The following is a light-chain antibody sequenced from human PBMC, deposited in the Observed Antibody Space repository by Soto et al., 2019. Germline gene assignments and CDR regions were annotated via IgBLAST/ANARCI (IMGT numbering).Light chain of an antibody. CDR3: QQANNFPLT. Sequence: EIQMTQSPSSVSASAGDRVTITCRASQGISSRLAWYQQKPGKAPKLLIYEASSMPSGIPSRFSGSGSGTEFTLTISSLQSEDFAPYYCQQANNFPLTFGGGTKVEIK. J-gene: IGKJ4*01. V-gene: IGKV1-12*01. CDR2: EAS. CDR1: QGISSR.